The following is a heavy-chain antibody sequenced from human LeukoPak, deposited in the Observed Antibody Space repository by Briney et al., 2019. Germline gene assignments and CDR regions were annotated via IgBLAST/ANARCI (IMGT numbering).Heavy chain of an antibody. V-gene: IGHV1-69*13. CDR1: GYTFTGYY. Sequence: SVKVSCKASGYTFTGYYMHWVRQAPGQGLEWMGGITPIFGTANYAQKFQGRVTITADESTSTAYMELSSLRSEETAVHYCARAPDYYDSSGSNWGQGTLVTVSS. D-gene: IGHD3-22*01. CDR3: ARAPDYYDSSGSN. J-gene: IGHJ4*02. CDR2: ITPIFGTA.